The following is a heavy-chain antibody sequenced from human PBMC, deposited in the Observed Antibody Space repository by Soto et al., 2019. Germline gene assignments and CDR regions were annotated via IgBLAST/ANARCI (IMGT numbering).Heavy chain of an antibody. CDR3: ARSRTTITIFGVVRSGMDV. J-gene: IGHJ6*02. V-gene: IGHV1-3*01. Sequence: ASVKVSCKASGYTFTSYAMHWVRQAPGQRLEWMGWINAGNGNTKYSQKFQGRVTITRDTSASTAYMELSSLRSEDTAVYYCARSRTTITIFGVVRSGMDVWGQGTTVTVSS. CDR1: GYTFTSYA. D-gene: IGHD3-3*01. CDR2: INAGNGNT.